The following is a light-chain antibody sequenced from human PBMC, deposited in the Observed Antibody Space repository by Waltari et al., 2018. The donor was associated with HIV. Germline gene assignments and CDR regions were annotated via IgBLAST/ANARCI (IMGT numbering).Light chain of an antibody. J-gene: IGKJ1*01. CDR2: GTS. CDR1: QSVSISY. Sequence: VLTQPHVTLPSSPGARATLPGRPSQSVSISYLAWYQQKPGQAPSLLIYGTSNSATGIPDRFSGSGCGTDFILTISRLEPEDVAVYYCHQYGSSLTWTFGQGTKVEIK. V-gene: IGKV3-20*01. CDR3: HQYGSSLTWT.